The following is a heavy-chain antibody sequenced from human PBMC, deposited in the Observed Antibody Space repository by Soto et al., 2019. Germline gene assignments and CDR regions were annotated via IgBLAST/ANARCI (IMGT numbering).Heavy chain of an antibody. CDR3: ARRSPSWAFDI. D-gene: IGHD2-15*01. J-gene: IGHJ3*02. V-gene: IGHV3-23*01. CDR1: GFTFSSYA. CDR2: ISGSGSST. Sequence: EVQLLESGGGLVQPGGSLRLSCAASGFTFSSYAMSWVRQAPGKGLEWVSVISGSGSSTYYAEAVKGRFTISRDSSKKPLYLQMSSLRAEDTAVYYCARRSPSWAFDIWGQGTMVTVSS.